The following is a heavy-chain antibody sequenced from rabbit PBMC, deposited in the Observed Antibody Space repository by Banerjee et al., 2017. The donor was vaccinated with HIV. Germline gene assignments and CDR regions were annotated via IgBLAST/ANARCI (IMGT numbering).Heavy chain of an antibody. V-gene: IGHV1S40*01. CDR3: ARDLAAVTGWNFGL. CDR2: IYVDSSGTT. CDR1: GFSFSSKYY. J-gene: IGHJ4*01. D-gene: IGHD7-1*01. Sequence: QSLEESGGDLVKPGASLTLTCTASGFSFSSKYYMCWVRQAPGKGLEWIACIYVDSSGTTYYASWAKGRFTISRTSSTTVTLQMTSLTAADTATYFCARDLAAVTGWNFGLWGPGTLVTVS.